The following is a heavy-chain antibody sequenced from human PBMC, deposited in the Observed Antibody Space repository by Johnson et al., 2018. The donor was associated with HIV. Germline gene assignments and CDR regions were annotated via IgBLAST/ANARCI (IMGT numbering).Heavy chain of an antibody. CDR1: GFTFDDYA. D-gene: IGHD2-21*01. J-gene: IGHJ3*01. CDR3: ARPSSIASLYDEFDL. Sequence: QEQLVESGGGLVQPGRSLRLSCAASGFTFDDYAMHWVRQAPAKGLEWVAVTSYDGSHKYFVDSVKGRFTISRDSSKNTLYLQMNSLRVEDTAVYYCARPSSIASLYDEFDLWGQGTMVTVSS. CDR2: TSYDGSHK. V-gene: IGHV3-30*04.